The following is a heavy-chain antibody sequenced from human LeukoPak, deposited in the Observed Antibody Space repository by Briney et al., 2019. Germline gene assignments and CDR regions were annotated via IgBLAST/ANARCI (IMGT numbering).Heavy chain of an antibody. CDR3: ARVEEYYYGAGSYLVGAFDI. V-gene: IGHV4-59*01. CDR2: IYYSGST. D-gene: IGHD3-10*01. J-gene: IGHJ3*02. CDR1: GGSISSYY. Sequence: SETLSLTCTVSGGSISSYYWSWIRQPPGKGLEWIGYIYYSGSTNYNPSLKSRVTISVDTSKNQFSLKLSSVTAADTAVYYCARVEEYYYGAGSYLVGAFDIWGQGTMVTVSS.